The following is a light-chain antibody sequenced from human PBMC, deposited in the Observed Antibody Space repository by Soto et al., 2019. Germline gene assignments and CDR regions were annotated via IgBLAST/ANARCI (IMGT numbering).Light chain of an antibody. CDR3: QVWDIMTDNYV. CDR2: YDS. Sequence: SYELTQPPSVSVAPEKTATITCGGNNIGNKRVHWYRQKPGQAPVLLISYDSDRPSGIPERFSGSNSENTATLTISRVEAGHEADYYCQVWDIMTDNYVFGSGTKITVL. V-gene: IGLV3-21*04. CDR1: NIGNKR. J-gene: IGLJ1*01.